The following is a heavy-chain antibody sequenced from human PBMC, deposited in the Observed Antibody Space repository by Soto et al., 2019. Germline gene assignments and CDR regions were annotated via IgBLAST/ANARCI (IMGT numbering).Heavy chain of an antibody. CDR1: GFSVRVNY. CDR2: TYTGGDT. V-gene: IGHV3-66*01. D-gene: IGHD4-4*01. Sequence: EVPVVESGGGLVQPGGSLRLSCAASGFSVRVNYMTWVRQAPGKGLEWVSVTYTGGDTDYADSVKGRFTTSRDNSKNMLYLEVSSLRAEDTAVYYCARVSFSNDYDHYYMDVWGKGTTVTVSS. CDR3: ARVSFSNDYDHYYMDV. J-gene: IGHJ6*03.